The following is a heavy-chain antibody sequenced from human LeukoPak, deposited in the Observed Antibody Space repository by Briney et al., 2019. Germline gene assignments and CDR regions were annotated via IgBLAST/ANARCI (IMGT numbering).Heavy chain of an antibody. D-gene: IGHD6-13*01. J-gene: IGHJ4*02. CDR2: ISASGGST. Sequence: PGGSLRLSCAASGFTFSSSAMSWVRQVPGKGLEWVSGISASGGSTNYADSVRGRFTISRDNSKNTLYVQMNSLRAEDTAVYYCARWVAAAGYFDYWGQGTLVTVSS. CDR3: ARWVAAAGYFDY. V-gene: IGHV3-23*01. CDR1: GFTFSSSA.